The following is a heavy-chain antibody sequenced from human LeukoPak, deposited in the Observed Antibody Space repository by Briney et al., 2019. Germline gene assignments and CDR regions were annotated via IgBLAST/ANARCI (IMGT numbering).Heavy chain of an antibody. V-gene: IGHV3-48*01. CDR1: GFTFDDYA. J-gene: IGHJ4*02. CDR2: ISSSSSTI. Sequence: PGGSLRLSCAASGFTFDDYAMHWVRQAPGKGLEWVSYISSSSSTIYYADSVKGRFTISRDNAKNSLYLQMNSLRAEDTAVYYCARDLLAARPGYWGQGTLVTVSS. D-gene: IGHD6-6*01. CDR3: ARDLLAARPGY.